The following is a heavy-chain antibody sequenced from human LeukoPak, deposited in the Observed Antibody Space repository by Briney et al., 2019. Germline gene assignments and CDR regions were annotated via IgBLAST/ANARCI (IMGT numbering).Heavy chain of an antibody. D-gene: IGHD6-13*01. J-gene: IGHJ4*02. CDR1: GGSFSGYY. Sequence: SETLSLTYAVYGGSFSGYYWSWIRQPPGKGLEWIGEINHSGSTNYNPSLKSRVTISVDTSKNQFSLKLSSVTAADTAVYYCARVPAYSSRFFDYWGQGTLVTVSS. V-gene: IGHV4-34*01. CDR3: ARVPAYSSRFFDY. CDR2: INHSGST.